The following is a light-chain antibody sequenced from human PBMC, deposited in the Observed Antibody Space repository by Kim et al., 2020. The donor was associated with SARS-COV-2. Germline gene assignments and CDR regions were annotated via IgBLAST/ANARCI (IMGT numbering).Light chain of an antibody. Sequence: IVMTQSPATLSVSPGERATLSCGASQYITNNLAWYQQKPGQAPRLLIYCASTRATGTPARFSGSGSGTEFTLTISSLQSDDSAIYYCQQYNDWSLITFGQGTRLEIK. CDR1: QYITNN. J-gene: IGKJ5*01. CDR3: QQYNDWSLIT. V-gene: IGKV3D-15*01. CDR2: CAS.